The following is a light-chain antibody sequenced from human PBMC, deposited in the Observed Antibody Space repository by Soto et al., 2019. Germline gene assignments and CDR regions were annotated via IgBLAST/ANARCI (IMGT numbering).Light chain of an antibody. CDR2: DAS. J-gene: IGKJ5*01. CDR3: PPRRNWPII. CDR1: RSVSSY. V-gene: IGKV3-11*01. Sequence: SVLTESTATRSLSPWESATLSCRATRSVSSYLAWYQQKPGQAPRLLIYDASSRPTDIPARFSGSGSGTDFTLSSSSLEPEDFALYDFPPRRNWPIIFGQGTRLEIK.